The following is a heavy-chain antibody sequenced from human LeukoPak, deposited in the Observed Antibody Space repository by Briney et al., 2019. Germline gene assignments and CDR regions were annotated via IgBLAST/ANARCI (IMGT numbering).Heavy chain of an antibody. V-gene: IGHV4-4*07. J-gene: IGHJ4*02. Sequence: MPSETLSLTCTVSGGSISSYYWSWIRQPAGKGLEWIGRIYTSGSTNYNPSLKSRVTMSVDTSKNQFSLKLSSVTAADTAVYYCARAKFSTYYPQGFYFDYWGQGTPVTVSS. D-gene: IGHD3-10*01. CDR2: IYTSGST. CDR3: ARAKFSTYYPQGFYFDY. CDR1: GGSISSYY.